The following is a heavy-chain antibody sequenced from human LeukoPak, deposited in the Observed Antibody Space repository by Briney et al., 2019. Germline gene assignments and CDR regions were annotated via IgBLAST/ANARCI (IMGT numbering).Heavy chain of an antibody. CDR2: SSAGRP. Sequence: GGSLRLSCAASGFTFRTYHMLWVRQAPGKGLEWVSSSSAGRPFYADSVKGRFTISRDDSTNMVYLQMNRLKVEDTAVYYCAKSQRGYYDHYFDYWGQGTLVTVSS. CDR3: AKSQRGYYDHYFDY. D-gene: IGHD3-22*01. V-gene: IGHV3-23*01. J-gene: IGHJ4*02. CDR1: GFTFRTYH.